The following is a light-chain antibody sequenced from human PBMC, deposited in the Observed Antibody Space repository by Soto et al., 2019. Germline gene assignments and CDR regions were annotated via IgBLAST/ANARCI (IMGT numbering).Light chain of an antibody. J-gene: IGKJ3*01. CDR1: QNVYSNF. V-gene: IGKV3-20*01. CDR2: GAS. Sequence: ETVLTQSPGTLSLSPGDRATLSCRASQNVYSNFVGWYQQRPGQAPRLLIYGASTRATDVPDRCSGSGSGTDFTLTISRLEPDDFAVYFCHQYGNSPLTFGPGTKLDF. CDR3: HQYGNSPLT.